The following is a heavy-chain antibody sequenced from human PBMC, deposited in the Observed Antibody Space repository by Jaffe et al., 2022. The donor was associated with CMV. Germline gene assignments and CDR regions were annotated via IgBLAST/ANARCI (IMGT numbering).Heavy chain of an antibody. V-gene: IGHV4-59*01. Sequence: QVQLQESGPGLVKPSETLSLTCTVSGGSISSYYWSWIRQPPGKGLEWIGYIYYSGSTNYNPSLKSRVTISVDTSKNQFSLKLSSVTAADTAVYYCARISGSYYSTSYYYMDVWGKGTTVTVSS. CDR3: ARISGSYYSTSYYYMDV. CDR1: GGSISSYY. J-gene: IGHJ6*03. D-gene: IGHD1-26*01. CDR2: IYYSGST.